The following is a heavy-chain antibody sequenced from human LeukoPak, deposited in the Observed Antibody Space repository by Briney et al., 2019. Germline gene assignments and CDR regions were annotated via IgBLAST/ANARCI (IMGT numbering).Heavy chain of an antibody. Sequence: GGSLRLSCAVSGFTFSSYWMSWVRQAPGQGLEWVANMNQDGGEKYYVDSVKGRFTISRDNAKNSLDLQMNSLRAEDTAVYYCARDLGYCSGGSCYSYYFDSWGQGTLVAVSS. D-gene: IGHD2-15*01. CDR2: MNQDGGEK. CDR1: GFTFSSYW. CDR3: ARDLGYCSGGSCYSYYFDS. V-gene: IGHV3-7*04. J-gene: IGHJ4*02.